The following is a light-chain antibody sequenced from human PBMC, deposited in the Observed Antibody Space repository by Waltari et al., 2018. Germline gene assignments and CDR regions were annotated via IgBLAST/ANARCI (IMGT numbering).Light chain of an antibody. CDR1: QSVSSY. V-gene: IGKV3-11*01. J-gene: IGKJ4*01. CDR2: DAS. Sequence: EIVLTQSPATLSLSPGERVTLSCRASQSVSSYLAWYQQKPGQAPRLRIYDASNRATGIPARFSGSGSGTDFTLTISSLEPEDFAVYYCQQRSNWRELTFGGGTKVEIK. CDR3: QQRSNWRELT.